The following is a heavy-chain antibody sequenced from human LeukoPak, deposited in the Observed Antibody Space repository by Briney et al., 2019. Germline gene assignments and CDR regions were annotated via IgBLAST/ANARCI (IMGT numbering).Heavy chain of an antibody. CDR2: ISGGGGDT. CDR3: AREQNRIAAAGLFDY. J-gene: IGHJ4*02. Sequence: GGSLRLSCAASGFTFSSYTMTWVRQPPGKGLEWVSSISGGGGDTYYADSVKGRFTISRDNSKNTLYLQMNSLRAEDTAVYYCAREQNRIAAAGLFDYWGQGTLVTVSS. V-gene: IGHV3-23*01. CDR1: GFTFSSYT. D-gene: IGHD6-13*01.